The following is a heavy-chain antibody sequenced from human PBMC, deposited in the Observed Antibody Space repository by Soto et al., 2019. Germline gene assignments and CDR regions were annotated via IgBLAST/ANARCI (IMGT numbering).Heavy chain of an antibody. CDR2: IYKSSTT. J-gene: IGHJ5*01. CDR1: GDSISNLDYF. D-gene: IGHD7-27*01. CDR3: AKGRYCLTGRCFPNWFDS. V-gene: IGHV4-30-4*01. Sequence: SETLSLTCSVSGDSISNLDYFWAWIRQPPGQALEYIGYIYKSSTTYYNPSFESRVAISVDTSKSQFSLNVTSVTAADTAVYFCAKGRYCLTGRCFPNWFDSWGQGALVTVSS.